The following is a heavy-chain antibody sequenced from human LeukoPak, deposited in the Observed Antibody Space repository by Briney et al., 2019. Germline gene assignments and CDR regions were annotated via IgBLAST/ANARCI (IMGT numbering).Heavy chain of an antibody. D-gene: IGHD2-2*01. CDR2: ISSSSSYI. V-gene: IGHV3-21*01. Sequence: GGSLRLSCAASGVTFSSYSMNWVRQAPGKGLEWVSSISSSSSYIYYADSVKGRFTISRDNAKNSLYLQMNSLRAEDTAVYYCARDMVPYCSSTSCYSCFDYWGQGTLVTVSS. J-gene: IGHJ4*02. CDR1: GVTFSSYS. CDR3: ARDMVPYCSSTSCYSCFDY.